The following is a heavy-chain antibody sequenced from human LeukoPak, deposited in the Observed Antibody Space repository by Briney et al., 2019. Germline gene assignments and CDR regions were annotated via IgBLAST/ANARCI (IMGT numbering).Heavy chain of an antibody. CDR1: GGSISSSSYY. CDR2: IYYSGST. Sequence: SESLSLTCTVSGGSISSSSYYWGWILQPAGKGREWFGRIYYSGSTYYSPSVKSRVPMSVDTSKNQFTLKLSSVTAADTAVYYCARLGSGSYYSWFDPWGQGTLVTVSS. J-gene: IGHJ5*02. CDR3: ARLGSGSYYSWFDP. D-gene: IGHD1-26*01. V-gene: IGHV4-39*01.